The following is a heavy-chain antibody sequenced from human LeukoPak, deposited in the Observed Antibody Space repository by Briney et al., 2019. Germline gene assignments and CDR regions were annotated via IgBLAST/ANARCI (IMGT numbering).Heavy chain of an antibody. Sequence: GASVKVSCKASGYTFTGYYTHWVRQAPGQGLEWMGWINPNSGGTNYAQKFQGRVTMTRDTSISTAYMELSRLRSDDTAVYYCAREKEVISLWRYYYYYYMDVWGKGTTVTVSS. CDR2: INPNSGGT. D-gene: IGHD3-22*01. V-gene: IGHV1-2*02. J-gene: IGHJ6*03. CDR3: AREKEVISLWRYYYYYYMDV. CDR1: GYTFTGYY.